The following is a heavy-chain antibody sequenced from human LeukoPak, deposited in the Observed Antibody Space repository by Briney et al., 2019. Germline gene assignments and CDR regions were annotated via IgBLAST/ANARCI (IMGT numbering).Heavy chain of an antibody. J-gene: IGHJ4*02. D-gene: IGHD3-22*01. Sequence: GGSLRLSCAASGFTFSSYWMSWVRQAPGKGLEWVANMKQDGSEKYYVDSVKGRFTISRDNAKNSLYLQMNSLRAEDTAVYYCARGRQYYYDSSDYFDYWGQGTLVTVSS. CDR3: ARGRQYYYDSSDYFDY. CDR1: GFTFSSYW. V-gene: IGHV3-7*03. CDR2: MKQDGSEK.